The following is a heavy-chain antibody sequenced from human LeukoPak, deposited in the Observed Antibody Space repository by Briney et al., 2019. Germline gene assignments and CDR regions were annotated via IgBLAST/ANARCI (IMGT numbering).Heavy chain of an antibody. J-gene: IGHJ4*02. D-gene: IGHD6-19*01. CDR2: ISAYNGNT. CDR1: GYTFTSYG. Sequence: ASVKVSCTASGYTFTSYGISWVRQAPGQGLEWMGWISAYNGNTNYAQKLQGRVTMTTDTSTSTAYMELRSLRSDDTAVYYCARDPPYSSGWQGKFDYWGQGTLVTVSS. CDR3: ARDPPYSSGWQGKFDY. V-gene: IGHV1-18*01.